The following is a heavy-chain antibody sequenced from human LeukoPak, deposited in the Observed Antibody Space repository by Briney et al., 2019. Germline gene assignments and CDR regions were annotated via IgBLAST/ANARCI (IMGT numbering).Heavy chain of an antibody. J-gene: IGHJ4*02. CDR2: IYSGGST. Sequence: PGGSLRLSCAASGFTFSDYYMSWVRQTPGKGLEWVSVIYSGGSTYYADSVKGRFTISRDNSKNTLYLQMNSLRAEDTAVYYCARDLVAAAGVGFDYWGQGTLVTVSS. CDR3: ARDLVAAAGVGFDY. V-gene: IGHV3-66*01. CDR1: GFTFSDYY. D-gene: IGHD6-13*01.